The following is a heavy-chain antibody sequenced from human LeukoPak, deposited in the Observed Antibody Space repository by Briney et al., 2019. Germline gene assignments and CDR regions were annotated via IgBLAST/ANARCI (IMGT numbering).Heavy chain of an antibody. J-gene: IGHJ6*04. CDR3: AGTFPRGYYGMDV. CDR2: IKQDGSEK. Sequence: PGGSLRLSCAASGFTFSSYWMSWVRQAPGKGLEWVANIKQDGSEKYYVDSVKGRFTISRGNAKNSLYLQMNSLRAEDTAVYYCAGTFPRGYYGMDVWGKGTTVTVSS. CDR1: GFTFSSYW. V-gene: IGHV3-7*03. D-gene: IGHD3-10*01.